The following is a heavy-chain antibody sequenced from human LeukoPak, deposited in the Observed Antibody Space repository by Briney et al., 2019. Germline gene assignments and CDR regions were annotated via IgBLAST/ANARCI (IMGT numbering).Heavy chain of an antibody. D-gene: IGHD2-15*01. CDR2: ISSSSSYI. Sequence: GGSLRLSCAASGFTFSSYNMNWVRQAPGKGLEWVSSISSSSSYIYYADSVKGRFTISRDNAKNSLYLQMNSLRAEDTAVYYCARSHYCSGGSCYASDYWGQGTLVTVCS. J-gene: IGHJ4*02. CDR3: ARSHYCSGGSCYASDY. CDR1: GFTFSSYN. V-gene: IGHV3-21*01.